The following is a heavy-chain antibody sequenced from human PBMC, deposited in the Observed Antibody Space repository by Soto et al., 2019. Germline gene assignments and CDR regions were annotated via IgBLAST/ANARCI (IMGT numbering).Heavy chain of an antibody. CDR1: GGSISGYY. D-gene: IGHD2-15*01. J-gene: IGHJ4*02. Sequence: SETLSLTCTVSGGSISGYYWNWIRQPPGKGLEWIGYIYYNGSTNYKPSLRSRVTISVDTSKNQFSLKLSSVTAADTAVYYCARVYCSGGYCYPFDYWGQGTLVTLFS. CDR2: IYYNGST. CDR3: ARVYCSGGYCYPFDY. V-gene: IGHV4-59*01.